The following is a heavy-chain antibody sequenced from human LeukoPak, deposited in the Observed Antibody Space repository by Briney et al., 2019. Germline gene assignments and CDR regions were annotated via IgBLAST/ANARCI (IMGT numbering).Heavy chain of an antibody. J-gene: IGHJ3*02. D-gene: IGHD1-20*01. CDR1: GFTFSSYA. Sequence: PRRSLRLSCAASGFTFSSYAMHWVRQAPGKGLEWVAVISYDGSNKYYADSVKGRFTISRDNSKNTLYLQMNSLRAEDTAVYYCARGYNWNDEAAFDIWGQGTMVTVSS. V-gene: IGHV3-30-3*01. CDR2: ISYDGSNK. CDR3: ARGYNWNDEAAFDI.